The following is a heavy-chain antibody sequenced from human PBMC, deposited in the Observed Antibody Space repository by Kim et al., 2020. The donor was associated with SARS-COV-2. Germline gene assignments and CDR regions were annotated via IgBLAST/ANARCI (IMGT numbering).Heavy chain of an antibody. D-gene: IGHD2-15*01. Sequence: GGSLRLSCAASGFTFSRYWVHWVRQAPGKGLVWVSRINDDGSTTYSADSVKGRFTISRDTAKNTVHLQMNRLTGEATALYYCARDLRGLQDYCGQGTLV. CDR2: INDDGSTT. CDR3: ARDLRGLQDY. CDR1: GFTFSRYW. V-gene: IGHV3-74*01. J-gene: IGHJ4*02.